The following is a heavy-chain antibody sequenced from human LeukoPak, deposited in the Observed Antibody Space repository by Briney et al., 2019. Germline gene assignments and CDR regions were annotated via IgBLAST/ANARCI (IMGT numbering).Heavy chain of an antibody. J-gene: IGHJ4*02. CDR2: IIPIFGTA. D-gene: IGHD5-24*01. CDR3: ARDGEMATILDY. V-gene: IGHV1-69*13. Sequence: EASVKVSCKASGGTFSSYAISWVRQAPGQGLEWMGRIIPIFGTANYAQKFQGRVTITADESTRTAYMELSSLRSEDTAVYYCARDGEMATILDYWGQGTLVTVSS. CDR1: GGTFSSYA.